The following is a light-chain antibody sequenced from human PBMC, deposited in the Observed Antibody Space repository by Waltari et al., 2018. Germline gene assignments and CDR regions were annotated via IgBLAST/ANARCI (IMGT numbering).Light chain of an antibody. J-gene: IGKJ1*01. Sequence: DIQMTQSPSSLAASVGDSVAITCRASQSIANYLSWYQQKPGKAPRILIYGAYNLQTWVPSRFRVSESGADFTLTISSLQPEDFATYYCQQGYSGPLTFGQGTKVEIK. CDR3: QQGYSGPLT. V-gene: IGKV1-39*01. CDR1: QSIANY. CDR2: GAY.